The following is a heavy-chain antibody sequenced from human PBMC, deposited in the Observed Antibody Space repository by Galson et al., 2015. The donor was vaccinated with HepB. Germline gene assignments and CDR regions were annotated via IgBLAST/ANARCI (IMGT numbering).Heavy chain of an antibody. J-gene: IGHJ4*02. CDR2: ISSSSSYI. CDR3: AREEGGARDY. D-gene: IGHD3-16*01. Sequence: SLRLSCAASGFTSSSYSMNWVRQAPGKGLEWVSSISSSSSYIYYADSVKGRFTISRDNAKNSLYLQMNSLRAEDTAVYYCAREEGGARDYWGQGTLVTVSS. V-gene: IGHV3-21*01. CDR1: GFTSSSYS.